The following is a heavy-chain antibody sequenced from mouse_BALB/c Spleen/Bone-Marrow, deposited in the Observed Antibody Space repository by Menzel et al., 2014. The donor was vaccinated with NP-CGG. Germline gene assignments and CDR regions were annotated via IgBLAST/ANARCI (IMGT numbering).Heavy chain of an antibody. J-gene: IGHJ4*01. CDR2: INPGSGGT. CDR3: AREKGKDAMDY. D-gene: IGHD2-1*01. CDR1: GYAFTNYL. V-gene: IGHV1-54*01. Sequence: QVQLQQPGAELVRPGTSVKVSCKASGYAFTNYLIEWVKQRPGQGLEWIGVINPGSGGTNYNEKFKGKATLTADKSSSTAYMQISSLTSDDSAVYFCAREKGKDAMDYWGQGTSVTVSS.